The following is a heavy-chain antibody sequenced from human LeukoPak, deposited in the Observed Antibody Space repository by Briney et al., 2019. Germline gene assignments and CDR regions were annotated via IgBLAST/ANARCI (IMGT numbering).Heavy chain of an antibody. Sequence: SETLSLTCTVSGGSISSSSYYWTWIRQPPGKGLEWIGEIDHSGSTNYNPSLKSRVTISVDTSKNQFSLKLSSVTAADTAVYYCARANSGWSINFDYWDQGTLVTVSS. D-gene: IGHD6-19*01. CDR2: IDHSGST. J-gene: IGHJ4*02. CDR3: ARANSGWSINFDY. CDR1: GGSISSSSYY. V-gene: IGHV4-39*07.